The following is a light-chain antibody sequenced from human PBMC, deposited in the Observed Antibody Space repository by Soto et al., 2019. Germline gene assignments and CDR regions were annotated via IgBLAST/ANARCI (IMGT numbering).Light chain of an antibody. J-gene: IGKJ4*02. CDR1: QNLLHSNGYNY. CDR3: MQALQTPIT. Sequence: DIVMTQSPLSLPVPPGEPASISCRSSQNLLHSNGYNYLDWYLQKPGQSPQLLIYLGSNRAYGGPDRFSGGGSGADFTLKLSGVEAEDVGDYYCMQALQTPITFGGGTKVEIQ. V-gene: IGKV2-28*01. CDR2: LGS.